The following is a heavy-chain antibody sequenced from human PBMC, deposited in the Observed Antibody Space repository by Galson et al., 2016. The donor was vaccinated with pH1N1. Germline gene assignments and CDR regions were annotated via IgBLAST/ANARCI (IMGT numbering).Heavy chain of an antibody. D-gene: IGHD1-26*01. CDR2: IVTSGNT. Sequence: SLRLSCAASGFTFSNNAMTWARQAPGKGLEWVSSIVTSGNTYYADSVRGRFIISRDNSKNTLYLQMNSLRAEDAALYYCMKGTTSGDYWGQGALVTVSS. CDR1: GFTFSNNA. CDR3: MKGTTSGDY. V-gene: IGHV3-23*01. J-gene: IGHJ4*02.